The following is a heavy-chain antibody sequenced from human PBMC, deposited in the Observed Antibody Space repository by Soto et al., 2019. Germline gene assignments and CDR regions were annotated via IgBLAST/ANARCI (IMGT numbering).Heavy chain of an antibody. D-gene: IGHD1-1*01. V-gene: IGHV2-5*02. CDR2: IYWDDDN. CDR3: VHTSGWTHTT. J-gene: IGHJ5*02. CDR1: GFSLSTSAVG. Sequence: QITLKESGPTLVKPTQTLTLSCTFSGFSLSTSAVGVSWIRQPPEKALEWLALIYWDDDNRYSPSLKSRLTITKDTSKNQVILTMINMDPVDTATYYCVHTSGWTHTTWGQGTLVTVSS.